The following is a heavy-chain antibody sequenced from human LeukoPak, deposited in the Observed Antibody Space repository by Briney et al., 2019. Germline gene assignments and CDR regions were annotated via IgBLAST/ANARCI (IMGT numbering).Heavy chain of an antibody. CDR3: ARGYSSIRGWFDP. D-gene: IGHD6-13*01. CDR2: IYYSGST. V-gene: IGHV4-61*01. CDR1: GGSVSSGSYY. Sequence: SDTLSLTCTVSGGSVSSGSYYWNWIRQPPGKGLEWIGYIYYSGSTNYNPSLNSRVTISLDTSKNQFSLKLSSVTAADTAVFYCARGYSSIRGWFDPWGQGTPVTVSS. J-gene: IGHJ5*02.